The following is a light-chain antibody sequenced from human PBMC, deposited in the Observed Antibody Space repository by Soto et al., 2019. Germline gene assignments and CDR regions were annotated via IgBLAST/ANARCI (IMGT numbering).Light chain of an antibody. V-gene: IGKV3-20*01. CDR2: GAS. Sequence: EIVLTQSPGTLSLSPGERATLSCRASQSVSSTYLAWYQQKPGQAPRLLIYGASSRATGIPDRFSGSGSGTDFTLTISRLEPEDFAVDYCQHYGSLVLTFGGGTKVDIK. CDR3: QHYGSLVLT. CDR1: QSVSSTY. J-gene: IGKJ4*01.